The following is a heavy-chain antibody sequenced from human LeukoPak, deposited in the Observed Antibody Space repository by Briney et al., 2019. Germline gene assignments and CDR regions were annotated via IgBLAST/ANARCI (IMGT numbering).Heavy chain of an antibody. Sequence: PGGSLRLSCAASGFTSDDYAMHWVRQAPGKGLEWVSGISWNSGSIGYADSVKGRFTISRDNAKNSLYLQMNSLRAEDTALYYCAKDMYDYCSSTSCGSPYYYGMDVWGQGTTVTVSS. J-gene: IGHJ6*02. V-gene: IGHV3-9*02. CDR2: ISWNSGSI. D-gene: IGHD2-2*01. CDR3: AKDMYDYCSSTSCGSPYYYGMDV. CDR1: GFTSDDYA.